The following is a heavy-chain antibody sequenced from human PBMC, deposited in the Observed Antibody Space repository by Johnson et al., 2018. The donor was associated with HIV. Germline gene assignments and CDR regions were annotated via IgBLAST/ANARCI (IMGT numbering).Heavy chain of an antibody. D-gene: IGHD6-13*01. CDR3: TTDPDSSSWYRDAFDI. Sequence: QMQLVESGGGLVRPGGSLRLSCVASGFSFSDYYMSWIRQAPGKGLEWISYMSSSGSTIYHAESVKGRFTISRDNAKNSLYLQMNSLRVEDTAVYYCTTDPDSSSWYRDAFDIWGQGTMVTVSS. V-gene: IGHV3-11*04. CDR2: MSSSGSTI. J-gene: IGHJ3*02. CDR1: GFSFSDYY.